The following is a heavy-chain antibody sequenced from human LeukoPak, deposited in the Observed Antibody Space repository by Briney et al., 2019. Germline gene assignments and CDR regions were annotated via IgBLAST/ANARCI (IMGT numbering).Heavy chain of an antibody. V-gene: IGHV4-59*01. Sequence: SETLSLTCTVSGGSMNNYYWSWIRQAPGKGLEWIGYISDSGSTNYNPSLRSRVTISVDTSKNQFSLKLSSVTAAGTALYYCARVLRMATIELWGQGTLVTVSS. D-gene: IGHD5-24*01. CDR1: GGSMNNYY. CDR3: ARVLRMATIEL. J-gene: IGHJ4*02. CDR2: ISDSGST.